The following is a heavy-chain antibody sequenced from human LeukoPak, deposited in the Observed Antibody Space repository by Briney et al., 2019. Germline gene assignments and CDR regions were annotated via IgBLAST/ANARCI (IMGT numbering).Heavy chain of an antibody. CDR1: GYTFTSHG. CDR3: ARDIVVVVAASGSSTDAFDI. Sequence: GASVKVSCKASGYTFTSHGISWVRQAPGQGLEWMGWISAYNGNTNYAQKLQGRVTMTTDTSTSTAYMELRSLRSDDTAVYYCARDIVVVVAASGSSTDAFDIWGQGTMVTVSS. D-gene: IGHD2-15*01. CDR2: ISAYNGNT. V-gene: IGHV1-18*01. J-gene: IGHJ3*02.